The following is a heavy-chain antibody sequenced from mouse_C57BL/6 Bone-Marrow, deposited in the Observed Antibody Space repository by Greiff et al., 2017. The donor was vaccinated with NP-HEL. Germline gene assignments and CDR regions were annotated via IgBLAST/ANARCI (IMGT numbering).Heavy chain of an antibody. CDR2: INPSTGGT. V-gene: IGHV1-42*01. J-gene: IGHJ3*01. D-gene: IGHD2-3*01. Sequence: EVKLVESGPELVKPGASVKISCKASGYSFTGYYMNWVKQSPEKSLEWIGEINPSTGGTTYNQKFKAKATLTVDKSSSTAYMQLKSLTSEDSAVYYCARRDGYPAWFAYWGQGTLVTVSA. CDR3: ARRDGYPAWFAY. CDR1: GYSFTGYY.